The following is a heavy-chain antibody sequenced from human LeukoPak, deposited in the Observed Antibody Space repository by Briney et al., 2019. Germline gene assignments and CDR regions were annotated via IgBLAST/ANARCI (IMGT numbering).Heavy chain of an antibody. CDR1: GYTFTSYA. J-gene: IGHJ6*02. Sequence: ASVNVSCKASGYTFTSYAMHWVRQAPGQRLEWMGWINAGNGNTKYSQKFQGRVTITRDTSASTAYMELSSLRSDDTAVYYCARRNIVAVAAASYYYYGMDVWGQGTTVTVSS. CDR3: ARRNIVAVAAASYYYYGMDV. CDR2: INAGNGNT. V-gene: IGHV1-3*01. D-gene: IGHD6-19*01.